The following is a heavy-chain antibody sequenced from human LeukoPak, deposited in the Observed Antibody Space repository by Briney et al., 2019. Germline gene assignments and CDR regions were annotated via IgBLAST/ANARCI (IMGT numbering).Heavy chain of an antibody. CDR1: GYTFTCYY. D-gene: IGHD4-17*01. CDR3: ARAGETTVTTFRAFDI. J-gene: IGHJ3*02. Sequence: ASVKVSCKASGYTFTCYYMHWVRQAPGQGLEWMGWINPNSGGTNYPQKFQGRVTMTRDTSISTAYMELSRLRSDDTAVYYCARAGETTVTTFRAFDIWGQGTMVTVSS. V-gene: IGHV1-2*02. CDR2: INPNSGGT.